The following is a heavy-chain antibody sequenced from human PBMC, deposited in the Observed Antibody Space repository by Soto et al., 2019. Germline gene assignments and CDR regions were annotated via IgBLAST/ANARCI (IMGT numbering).Heavy chain of an antibody. D-gene: IGHD6-19*01. CDR1: GFSFTSYW. Sequence: GESLKISWKGSGFSFTSYWIGWVRQMPGKGLEWMGIIYPGDSDTRYSPSFQGQVTISAAKSIRTAYLQMTSLRADDTAVYYCARDRQQWLEPAGGALPFWGQGTMVTVSS. J-gene: IGHJ3*01. CDR3: ARDRQQWLEPAGGALPF. V-gene: IGHV5-51*01. CDR2: IYPGDSDT.